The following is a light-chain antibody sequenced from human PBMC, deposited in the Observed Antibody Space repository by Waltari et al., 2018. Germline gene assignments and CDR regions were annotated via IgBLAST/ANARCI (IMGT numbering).Light chain of an antibody. Sequence: DIVLTPSPGTLSLSPGERATLSCRASQSVYSSSLAWYQQKPGQPPRLLMYGASTRATGIPDRFSGSSGSGTDFTLTISRLEPEDFAVYYCQHYGGSSSFGQGTKVEIK. CDR2: GAS. CDR1: QSVYSSS. J-gene: IGKJ1*01. CDR3: QHYGGSSS. V-gene: IGKV3-20*01.